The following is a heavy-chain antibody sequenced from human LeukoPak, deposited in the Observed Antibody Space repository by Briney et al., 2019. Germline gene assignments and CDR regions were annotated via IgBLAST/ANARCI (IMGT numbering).Heavy chain of an antibody. CDR3: ARGRGILPTIGDY. CDR1: GYTFTGYY. V-gene: IGHV1-2*02. D-gene: IGHD5-12*01. CDR2: INPNSGGT. J-gene: IGHJ4*02. Sequence: PEASVKVSCKASGYTFTGYYMHWVRQAPGQGLEWMGWINPNSGGTNYVQKFQGRVTLTRDTSITTAYMELSRLRSDDTAMYYCARGRGILPTIGDYWGQGTLVTVSS.